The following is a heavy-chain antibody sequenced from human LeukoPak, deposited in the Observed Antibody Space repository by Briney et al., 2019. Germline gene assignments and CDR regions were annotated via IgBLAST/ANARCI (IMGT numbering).Heavy chain of an antibody. D-gene: IGHD3-22*01. V-gene: IGHV4-39*01. CDR3: AMIAPGPSIAI. J-gene: IGHJ4*02. CDR2: IYYSGRT. CDR1: GASTSSSSYS. Sequence: SETLSLTCTGSGASTSSSSYSWGWIRQPPGKGLEWIANIYYSGRTYYNPSLKSRVTTSADTSKYQFSLKLSSVTAADTAVYYFAMIAPGPSIAIWGRGTLVTVSS.